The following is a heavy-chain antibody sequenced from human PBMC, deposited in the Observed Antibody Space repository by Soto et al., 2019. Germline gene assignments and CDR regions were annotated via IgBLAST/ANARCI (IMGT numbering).Heavy chain of an antibody. Sequence: SETLSLTCAVYGGSFSGYYLSWIRQPPGKGLEWIVEINHSGSTNYNPSLKSRVTISVDTSKNQFSLKLRSVTAADTAVYYCARGRGSGYYLYYYYGMDVWGQGTTVTVSS. D-gene: IGHD3-3*01. V-gene: IGHV4-34*01. CDR3: ARGRGSGYYLYYYYGMDV. CDR1: GGSFSGYY. CDR2: INHSGST. J-gene: IGHJ6*02.